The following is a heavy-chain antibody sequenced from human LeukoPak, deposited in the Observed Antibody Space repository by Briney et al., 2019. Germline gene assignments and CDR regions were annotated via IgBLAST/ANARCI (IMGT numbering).Heavy chain of an antibody. Sequence: GGPLRLPCAASGFTVSSNYMTWVRQAPGKGLEWVSVIYSSGSTYYADSVKGRFTISRDNSKNTLYLQMNSLRAEDTAVYYCARVDYDSSGYFAPRLPYYWGQGTLVTVSS. V-gene: IGHV3-66*03. CDR1: GFTVSSNY. CDR3: ARVDYDSSGYFAPRLPYY. J-gene: IGHJ4*02. D-gene: IGHD3-22*01. CDR2: IYSSGST.